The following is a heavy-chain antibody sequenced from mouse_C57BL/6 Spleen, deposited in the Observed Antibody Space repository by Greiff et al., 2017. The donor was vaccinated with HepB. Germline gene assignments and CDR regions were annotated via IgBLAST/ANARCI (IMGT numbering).Heavy chain of an antibody. V-gene: IGHV3-6*01. Sequence: ESGPGLVKPSQSLSLTCSVTGYSITSGYYWNWIRQFPGNKLEWMGYISYDGSNNYNPSLKNRISITRDTSKNQFFLKLNSVTTEDTATYYCARAPYYGSSYTFDYWGQGTTLTVSS. CDR2: ISYDGSN. D-gene: IGHD1-1*01. J-gene: IGHJ2*01. CDR1: GYSITSGYY. CDR3: ARAPYYGSSYTFDY.